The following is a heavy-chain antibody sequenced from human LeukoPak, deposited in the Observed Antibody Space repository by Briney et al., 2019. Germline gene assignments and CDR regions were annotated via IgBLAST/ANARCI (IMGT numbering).Heavy chain of an antibody. CDR1: GYTLTVYY. D-gene: IGHD2-15*01. J-gene: IGHJ5*02. CDR3: ARGYCSGGTCYLVENWFDP. V-gene: IGHV1-2*06. CDR2: INPNSGDT. Sequence: ASVKVSCKASGYTLTVYYMYWVRQAPGQGLEWMGRINPNSGDTDYAQNFPGRVTMTRDTSISTAYMELTNLRSDDTAVYYCARGYCSGGTCYLVENWFDPWGQGTLVTVSS.